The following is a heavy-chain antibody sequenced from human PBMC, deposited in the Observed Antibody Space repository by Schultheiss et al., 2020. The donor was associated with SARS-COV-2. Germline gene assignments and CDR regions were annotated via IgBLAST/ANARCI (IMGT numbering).Heavy chain of an antibody. CDR2: INSDGSST. Sequence: GGSLRLSCAASGFTFSSYWMHWVRQAPGKGLVWVSRINSDGSSTSYADSVKGRFTISRDNSKNTLYLQMNSLRAEDTAVYYCASGNLGYCSSTSCPLGYWGQGTLVTVSS. CDR3: ASGNLGYCSSTSCPLGY. J-gene: IGHJ4*02. CDR1: GFTFSSYW. D-gene: IGHD2-2*01. V-gene: IGHV3-74*01.